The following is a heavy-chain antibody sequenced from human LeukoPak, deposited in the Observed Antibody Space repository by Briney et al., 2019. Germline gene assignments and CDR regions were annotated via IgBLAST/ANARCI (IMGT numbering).Heavy chain of an antibody. CDR3: ARPASFYCSSTSCYNQYYYYMDV. J-gene: IGHJ6*03. V-gene: IGHV1-8*03. CDR1: GYTFTSYD. Sequence: ASVKVSCKASGYTFTSYDINWVRQATGQGLEWMGWMNPNSGSAGYAQKFQGRVTITRDASINTAYMELSGLRSEDTAVYYCARPASFYCSSTSCYNQYYYYMDVWGKGTTVTVSS. CDR2: MNPNSGSA. D-gene: IGHD2-2*01.